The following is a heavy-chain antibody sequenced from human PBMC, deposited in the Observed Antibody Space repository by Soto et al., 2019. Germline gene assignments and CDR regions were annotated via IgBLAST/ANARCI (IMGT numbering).Heavy chain of an antibody. J-gene: IGHJ4*02. CDR2: LSDSGISI. CDR1: GFTFSSHA. V-gene: IGHV3-23*01. Sequence: EVQLLESGGGLVQPGGSLRLSCTASGFTFSSHAMTWVRQAPGKGLEWVSGLSDSGISIYYADSVKDRLTISRDNSKNTLYLQIHTLRAEDTAVSYCAKVSSSWYAGFFDLWGQGTLVTVSS. CDR3: AKVSSSWYAGFFDL. D-gene: IGHD6-13*01.